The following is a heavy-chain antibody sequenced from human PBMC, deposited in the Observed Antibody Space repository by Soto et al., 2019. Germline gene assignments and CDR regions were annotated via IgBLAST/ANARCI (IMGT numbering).Heavy chain of an antibody. CDR2: IYYTGRT. CDR1: GVSVSSGDYY. V-gene: IGHV4-30-4*01. D-gene: IGHD3-9*01. Sequence: SETLSLTCTVSGVSVSSGDYYWSWIRQPPGKGLEWIGYIYYTGRTYYNPSLKSRVIISVDTSKSQFSLKLSSVTAAEKAVYYCAXAHYDILTGYPTHAFDIWGQGTMVTVSS. J-gene: IGHJ3*02. CDR3: AXAHYDILTGYPTHAFDI.